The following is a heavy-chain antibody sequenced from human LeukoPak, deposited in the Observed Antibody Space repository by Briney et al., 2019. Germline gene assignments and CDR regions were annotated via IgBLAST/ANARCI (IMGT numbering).Heavy chain of an antibody. CDR3: GRVGGWNSGYDSFDI. CDR2: IRSKVDSYAT. Sequence: PGGSLRLSCAASGFTFSSYEMNWVRQAPGKGLEWVGRIRSKVDSYATEYAASVNGRFTISRDDSKNSLYLQMKSLKIEDTALYFCGRVGGWNSGYDSFDIWGRGTMVTVSS. V-gene: IGHV3-72*01. D-gene: IGHD5-18*01. J-gene: IGHJ3*02. CDR1: GFTFSSYE.